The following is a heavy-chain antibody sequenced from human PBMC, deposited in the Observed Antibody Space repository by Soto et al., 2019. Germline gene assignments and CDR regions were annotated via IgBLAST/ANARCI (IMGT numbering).Heavy chain of an antibody. Sequence: ETLSLTFTVSVCSITNYYWAWIRQPAGKGLEWIGRIYTSGSTNYNPSLKSRVTMSVDTSKNQFSLKLSSVTAADTAVYYCARDETVLGFDYWGQGTLVTVSS. D-gene: IGHD2-15*01. CDR3: ARDETVLGFDY. V-gene: IGHV4-4*07. CDR2: IYTSGST. J-gene: IGHJ4*02. CDR1: VCSITNYY.